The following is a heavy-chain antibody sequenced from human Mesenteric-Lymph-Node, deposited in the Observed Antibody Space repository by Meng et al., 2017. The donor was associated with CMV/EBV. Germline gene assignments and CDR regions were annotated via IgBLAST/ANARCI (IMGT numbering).Heavy chain of an antibody. CDR3: ARASYDDDYWHFDL. D-gene: IGHD4-17*01. CDR2: IYYSGST. CDR1: GGSLSGRTYY. Sequence: SGGSLSGRTYYWGWIRRPPGKGLEYIGSIYYSGSTHYNPSLKSRVTISVDTSKNQFSLKLSSVTAADTAVFHCARASYDDDYWHFDLWGRGTLVTVSS. J-gene: IGHJ2*01. V-gene: IGHV4-39*07.